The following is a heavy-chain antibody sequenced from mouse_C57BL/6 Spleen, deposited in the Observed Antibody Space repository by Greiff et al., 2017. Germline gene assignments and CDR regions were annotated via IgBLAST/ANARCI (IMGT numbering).Heavy chain of an antibody. D-gene: IGHD2-5*01. CDR3: ARETHYSNYDYAMDY. V-gene: IGHV1-61*01. Sequence: QVQLQQPGAELVRPGSSVKLSCKASGYTFTSYWMDWVKQRPGQGLEWIGNIYPSDSETHYNQKFKDKATLTVDKSSSTAYMQLSSLTSEDSAVYYCARETHYSNYDYAMDYWGQGTSVTVSS. J-gene: IGHJ4*01. CDR2: IYPSDSET. CDR1: GYTFTSYW.